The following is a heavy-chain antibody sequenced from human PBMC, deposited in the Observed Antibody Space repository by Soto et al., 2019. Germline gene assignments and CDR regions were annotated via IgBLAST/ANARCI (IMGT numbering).Heavy chain of an antibody. V-gene: IGHV1-69*13. CDR1: GGTFSSYA. J-gene: IGHJ6*02. Sequence: ASVKVSFKASGGTFSSYAISWVRQALGQGLEWMGGIIPIFGTANYAQKFQGRVTITADESTSTAYMELSSLRSEDTAVYYCAIEQGAYYDFWSGYAPFSPREYGMNVWGQGTTVTVSS. CDR2: IIPIFGTA. CDR3: AIEQGAYYDFWSGYAPFSPREYGMNV. D-gene: IGHD3-3*01.